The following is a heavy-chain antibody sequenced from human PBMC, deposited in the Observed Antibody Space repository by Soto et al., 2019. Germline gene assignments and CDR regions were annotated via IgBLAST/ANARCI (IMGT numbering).Heavy chain of an antibody. CDR2: IDWDDDI. CDR1: GFSLSTSGMC. V-gene: IGHV2-70*01. Sequence: SGPTLVNPIQTLTLTCTFSGFSLSTSGMCVSWIRQPPGKALEWLALIDWDDDIYYSTSLKTRLTISKDTSKNQVVLTMTNMDPVDTATYYCARSPTYYYDSSGYPIYYYYGMDVWGQGTTVTVSS. D-gene: IGHD3-22*01. CDR3: ARSPTYYYDSSGYPIYYYYGMDV. J-gene: IGHJ6*02.